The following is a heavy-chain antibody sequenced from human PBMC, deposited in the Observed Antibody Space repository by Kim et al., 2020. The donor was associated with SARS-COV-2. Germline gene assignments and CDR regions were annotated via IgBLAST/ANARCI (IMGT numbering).Heavy chain of an antibody. V-gene: IGHV3-48*02. D-gene: IGHD3-10*02. J-gene: IGHJ6*02. CDR2: ISSSSSTI. Sequence: GGSLRLSCAASGFTFSSYSMNWVRQAPGKGLEWVSYISSSSSTIYYADSVKGRFTISRDNAKNSLYLQMNSLRDEDTAVYYCAREGPYYYVNYYYYGMDVWGQGTTVTVSS. CDR3: AREGPYYYVNYYYYGMDV. CDR1: GFTFSSYS.